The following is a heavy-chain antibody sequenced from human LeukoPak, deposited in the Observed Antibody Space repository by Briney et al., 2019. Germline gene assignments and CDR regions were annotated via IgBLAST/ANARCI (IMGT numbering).Heavy chain of an antibody. Sequence: TLSLTCTVSGGSVNSGDNYWSWIRQPPGKGLEWIGFIYYRGTTYYNPSLKGRLSISVDTSKNQFSLRLTSVTAADTAVYYCVRIQGNTYYGWDYFDYWGQGSLVTVS. J-gene: IGHJ4*02. CDR1: GGSVNSGDNY. D-gene: IGHD4-17*01. CDR2: IYYRGTT. CDR3: VRIQGNTYYGWDYFDY. V-gene: IGHV4-30-4*01.